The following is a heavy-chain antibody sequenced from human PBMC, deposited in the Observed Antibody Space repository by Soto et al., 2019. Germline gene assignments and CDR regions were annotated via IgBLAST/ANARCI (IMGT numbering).Heavy chain of an antibody. CDR2: ISYDGSNK. CDR3: ARVRDQLETANDAFDI. V-gene: IGHV3-30*09. Sequence: PAGSLTLSCTASGFTLSSYPMHWVRQAPGKGLEWVAVISYDGSNKYYADSVKGRFAISRDNSKNTLYLQMNSLRAEDTAVYYCARVRDQLETANDAFDIWGQGTMVTVSS. CDR1: GFTLSSYP. J-gene: IGHJ3*02. D-gene: IGHD1-1*01.